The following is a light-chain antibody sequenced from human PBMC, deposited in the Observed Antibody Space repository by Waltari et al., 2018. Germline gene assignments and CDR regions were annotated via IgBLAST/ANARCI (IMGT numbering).Light chain of an antibody. J-gene: IGKJ1*01. CDR1: QSVLYSSNNKNY. Sequence: DIVMTQSPDSLAVSLGERATINCNSSQSVLYSSNNKNYLAWYQQKPGQPPKLPIYWASTRESGVPDRFSGSGSGTDFTLTISSLQAEDVAVYYCQQYYSTPRTFGQGTKVEIK. CDR3: QQYYSTPRT. CDR2: WAS. V-gene: IGKV4-1*01.